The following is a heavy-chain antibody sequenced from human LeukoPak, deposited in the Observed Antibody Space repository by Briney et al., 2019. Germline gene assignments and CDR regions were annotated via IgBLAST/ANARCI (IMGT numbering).Heavy chain of an antibody. CDR1: GGSISSYY. J-gene: IGHJ4*02. D-gene: IGHD3-10*01. CDR2: IYTSGST. V-gene: IGHV4-4*07. Sequence: SETLSLTCTVSGGSISSYYWSWIRQPAGKGLEWIGRIYTSGSTNYNPSLKSRVTMSVDTSKNQFSLKLSSVTAADTAVYYCARAPPYYGSGSYYDYWGLGTLVTVSS. CDR3: ARAPPYYGSGSYYDY.